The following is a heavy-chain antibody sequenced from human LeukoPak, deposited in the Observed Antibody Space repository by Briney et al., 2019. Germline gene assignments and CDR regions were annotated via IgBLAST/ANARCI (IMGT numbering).Heavy chain of an antibody. V-gene: IGHV3-30*18. CDR1: GFTFSSYG. Sequence: GGSLRLSCAASGFTFSSYGMPWVRQAPGKGLEWVAVISYDGSNKYYADSVKGRFTISRDNSKNTLYLQMNSLRAEDTAVYYCAKDGSHYYYYGMDVWGQGTTVTVSS. CDR2: ISYDGSNK. J-gene: IGHJ6*02. CDR3: AKDGSHYYYYGMDV.